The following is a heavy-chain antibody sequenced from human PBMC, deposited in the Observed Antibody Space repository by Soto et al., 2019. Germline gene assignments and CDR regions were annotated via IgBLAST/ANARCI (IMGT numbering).Heavy chain of an antibody. CDR3: ATAAYSNSWYDF. J-gene: IGHJ5*01. Sequence: QVQLVQSGAEVKKPGASVKLSCKSSEYTFTAYYIHWVRQAPGQGLEWMGLSNPSGGSTSYAQNFQGRVTMSRDTSKSTVYMEWSSLRSEDTAVYYCATAAYSNSWYDFWGQGTLVTVSS. V-gene: IGHV1-46*01. CDR2: SNPSGGST. CDR1: EYTFTAYY. D-gene: IGHD6-13*01.